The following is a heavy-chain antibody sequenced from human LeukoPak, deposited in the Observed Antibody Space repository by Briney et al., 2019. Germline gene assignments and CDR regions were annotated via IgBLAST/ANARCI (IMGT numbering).Heavy chain of an antibody. Sequence: GASLKISCKGSGYSFTNYWIAWVRQMPGKGLEWMGVIYPGDSDTKYSPSFQGQVTISADKSISPAYLQWSSLKASDTAMYYCARRGDAFDIWGQGTMVTVSS. V-gene: IGHV5-51*01. J-gene: IGHJ3*02. D-gene: IGHD3-16*01. CDR2: IYPGDSDT. CDR1: GYSFTNYW. CDR3: ARRGDAFDI.